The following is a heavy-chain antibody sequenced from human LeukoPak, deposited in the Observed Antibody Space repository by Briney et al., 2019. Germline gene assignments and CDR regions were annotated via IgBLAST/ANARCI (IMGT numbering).Heavy chain of an antibody. Sequence: SETLSLTCAVYGGSFSGYYWSWIRQPPGKGLEWIGEINHSGSTNYNPSLKSRVTISVDTSKNQFSLKLSSVTAADTAVYYCARVRAVAGARYYYYYGRDVGGKGTTVTVSS. V-gene: IGHV4-34*01. CDR1: GGSFSGYY. D-gene: IGHD6-19*01. CDR2: INHSGST. CDR3: ARVRAVAGARYYYYYGRDV. J-gene: IGHJ6*04.